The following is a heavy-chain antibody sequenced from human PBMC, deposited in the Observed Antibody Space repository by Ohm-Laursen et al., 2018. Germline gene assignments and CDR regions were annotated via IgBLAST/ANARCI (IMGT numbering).Heavy chain of an antibody. CDR2: ISDSGGST. V-gene: IGHV3-23*01. CDR3: AKRRDYYNGMDV. J-gene: IGHJ6*02. Sequence: GSLRLSCAASGFSVSNNYLIWVRQAPGKGLEWVSVISDSGGSTFYADSVKGRFTISRDNSKNTLYLQMDSLRDEDTAVYYCAKRRDYYNGMDVWGQGTTVTVSS. CDR1: GFSVSNNY.